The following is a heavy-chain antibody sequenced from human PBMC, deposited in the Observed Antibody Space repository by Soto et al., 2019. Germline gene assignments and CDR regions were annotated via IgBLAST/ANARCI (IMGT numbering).Heavy chain of an antibody. V-gene: IGHV1-3*01. Sequence: ASVKVSCKASGDTFTSYAIYWVRQAPGQRLEWMGWINAGNGNTRYSQKFQDRVTITRDRSMSTAYMELSSLRSEDTAMYYCARSRGYGSGSHDAFDIWGQGTMVTVSS. D-gene: IGHD3-10*01. CDR2: INAGNGNT. CDR3: ARSRGYGSGSHDAFDI. CDR1: GDTFTSYA. J-gene: IGHJ3*02.